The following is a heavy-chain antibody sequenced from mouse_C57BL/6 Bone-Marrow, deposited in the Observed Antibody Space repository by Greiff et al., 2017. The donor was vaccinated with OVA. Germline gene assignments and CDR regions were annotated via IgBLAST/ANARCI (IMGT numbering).Heavy chain of an antibody. CDR1: GFTFSSYT. J-gene: IGHJ3*01. CDR3: ARHGDLSATGFAY. CDR2: ISGGGGNT. Sequence: DVMLVESGGGLVKPGGSLKLSCAASGFTFSSYTMSWVRQTPEKRLEWVATISGGGGNTYYPDSVKGRFTISRDNAKNTLYLQMSSLRSEDTALYYCARHGDLSATGFAYWGQGTLVTVSA. D-gene: IGHD1-1*01. V-gene: IGHV5-9*01.